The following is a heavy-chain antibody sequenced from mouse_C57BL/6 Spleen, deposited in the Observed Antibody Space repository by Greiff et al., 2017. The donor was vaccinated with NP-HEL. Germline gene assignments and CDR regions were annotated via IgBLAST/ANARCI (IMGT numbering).Heavy chain of an antibody. CDR3: ARYPDSSEYYYAMDY. CDR2: IYPRSGNT. J-gene: IGHJ4*01. CDR1: GYTFTSYG. Sequence: VMLVESGAELARPGASVTLSCKASGYTFTSYGISWVKQRTGQGLEWIGEIYPRSGNTYYNEKFKGKATLTADKSSSTAYMELRSLTSEDSAVYFCARYPDSSEYYYAMDYWGKGTSVTVSS. V-gene: IGHV1-81*01. D-gene: IGHD3-2*02.